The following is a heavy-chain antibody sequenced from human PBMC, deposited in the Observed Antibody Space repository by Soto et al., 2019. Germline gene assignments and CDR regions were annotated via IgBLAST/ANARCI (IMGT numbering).Heavy chain of an antibody. J-gene: IGHJ6*03. CDR2: IYPGDSDT. D-gene: IGHD6-19*01. V-gene: IGHV5-51*01. CDR1: GYSFTNYW. CDR3: ATSRRVAAAAVAGKYYYYYYMDV. Sequence: GESLKISCKGSGYSFTNYWIGWVRQMPGKGLEWMGIIYPGDSDTRYSPSFQGQVTISADKSISTVYLQWSSLKASDTAMYYCATSRRVAAAAVAGKYYYYYYMDVWGTGTTVTVSS.